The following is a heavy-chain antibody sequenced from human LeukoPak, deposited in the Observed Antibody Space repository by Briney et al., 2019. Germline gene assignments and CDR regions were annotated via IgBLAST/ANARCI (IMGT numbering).Heavy chain of an antibody. J-gene: IGHJ6*03. CDR3: ARGRGGYDFHYYYMDV. CDR1: GGTFSSYA. D-gene: IGHD5-12*01. Sequence: SVKVSCKASGGTFSSYAISWVRQAPGQGLEWMGRIIPILGIANYAQKFQGRVTITADKSTSTAYMELSSLRSEDTAVYYRARGRGGYDFHYYYMDVWGKGTTVTVSS. CDR2: IIPILGIA. V-gene: IGHV1-69*04.